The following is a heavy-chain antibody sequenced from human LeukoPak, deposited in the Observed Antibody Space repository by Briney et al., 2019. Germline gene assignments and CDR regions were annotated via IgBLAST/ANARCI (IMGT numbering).Heavy chain of an antibody. CDR3: ASHCSSTSCYADYYYMDV. CDR1: GGTFSSSG. D-gene: IGHD2-2*01. CDR2: IIPMIGTP. J-gene: IGHJ6*03. Sequence: GASVKVSCKASGGTFSSSGISWVRQAPGQGLEWMGGIIPMIGTPNYAQKFQGRVTITADESTSTAYMELSSLRSEDTAVYYCASHCSSTSCYADYYYMDVWGKGTTVIVSS. V-gene: IGHV1-69*01.